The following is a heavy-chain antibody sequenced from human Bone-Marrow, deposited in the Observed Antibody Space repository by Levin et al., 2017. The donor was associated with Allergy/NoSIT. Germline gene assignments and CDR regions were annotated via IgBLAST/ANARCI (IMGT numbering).Heavy chain of an antibody. V-gene: IGHV3-30*18. CDR3: AKDRDNAAMVTGAVDY. Sequence: PGGSLRLSCAASGFTFSSYGMHWVRQAPGKGLEWVAVISYDGSNKYYADSVKGRFTISRDNSKNTLYLQMNSLRAEDTAVYYCAKDRDNAAMVTGAVDYWGQGTLVTVSS. CDR2: ISYDGSNK. CDR1: GFTFSSYG. J-gene: IGHJ4*02. D-gene: IGHD5-18*01.